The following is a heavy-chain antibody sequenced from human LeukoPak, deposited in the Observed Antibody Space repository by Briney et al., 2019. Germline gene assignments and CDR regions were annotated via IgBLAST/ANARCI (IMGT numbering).Heavy chain of an antibody. V-gene: IGHV1-2*02. Sequence: RRASVKVSCKASGYSFTGHYVHWVRQAPGQGLEWMGWINPSSGGTHYAQKFQARVTMTRDTSISTAYMELSRLRSDDTAVYYCAREVGATMLHFDSWGQGTLVTVSS. CDR3: AREVGATMLHFDS. CDR1: GYSFTGHY. D-gene: IGHD1-26*01. CDR2: INPSSGGT. J-gene: IGHJ4*02.